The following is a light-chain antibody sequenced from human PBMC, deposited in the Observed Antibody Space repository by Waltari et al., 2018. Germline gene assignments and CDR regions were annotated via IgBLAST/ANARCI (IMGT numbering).Light chain of an antibody. J-gene: IGKJ3*01. CDR2: AAS. CDR3: QQSYSTPRP. V-gene: IGKV1-39*01. CDR1: QSISSY. Sequence: DIQMTQSPSSLSASVGDRVTITCRASQSISSYLNWYKQKPGKAPKLLIYAASSLQSGVPSRFSGSGSGTDFTLTISSLQPEDFATYYCQQSYSTPRPFGPGTKVDIK.